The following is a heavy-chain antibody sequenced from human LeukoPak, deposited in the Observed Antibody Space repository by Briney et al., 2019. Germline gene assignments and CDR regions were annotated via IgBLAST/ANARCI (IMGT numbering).Heavy chain of an antibody. CDR3: ARAIGFDDSGRYYPDY. CDR2: VDYSGRT. J-gene: IGHJ4*01. D-gene: IGHD3-10*01. CDR1: GGSISRSDYY. Sequence: SETLSLTCTVSGGSISRSDYYWGWIRQPPGKGLEWIGNVDYSGRTYYNPSLKSLVTISVDTSKNQFSLKVSSVTAGDTAVYFCARAIGFDDSGRYYPDYWGQGTLVSVSS. V-gene: IGHV4-39*01.